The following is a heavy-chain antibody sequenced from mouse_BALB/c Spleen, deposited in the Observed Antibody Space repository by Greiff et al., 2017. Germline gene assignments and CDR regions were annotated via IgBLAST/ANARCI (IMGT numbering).Heavy chain of an antibody. D-gene: IGHD4-1*01. CDR3: ARPLTTFYAMDY. CDR1: GYSFTGYY. J-gene: IGHJ4*01. Sequence: LVKTGASVKISCKASGYSFTGYYMHWVKQSHGKSLEWIGYISCYNGATSYNQKFKGKATFTVDTSSSTAYMQFNSLTSEDSAVYYCARPLTTFYAMDYWGQGTSVTVSS. CDR2: ISCYNGAT. V-gene: IGHV1S34*01.